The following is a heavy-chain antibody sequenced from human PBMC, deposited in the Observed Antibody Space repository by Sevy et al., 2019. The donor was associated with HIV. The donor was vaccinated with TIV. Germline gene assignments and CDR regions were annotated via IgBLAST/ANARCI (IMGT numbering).Heavy chain of an antibody. CDR2: IIPIFGTA. CDR3: ARDHSSSSTGANFDY. CDR1: GYTFNNFG. V-gene: IGHV1-69*13. Sequence: ASVKVSCKASGYTFNNFGISWVRQAPGQGLEWMGGIIPIFGTANYAQKFQGRVTITADESTSTAYMELSSLRSEDTAVYYCARDHSSSSTGANFDYWGQGTLVTVSS. D-gene: IGHD6-13*01. J-gene: IGHJ4*02.